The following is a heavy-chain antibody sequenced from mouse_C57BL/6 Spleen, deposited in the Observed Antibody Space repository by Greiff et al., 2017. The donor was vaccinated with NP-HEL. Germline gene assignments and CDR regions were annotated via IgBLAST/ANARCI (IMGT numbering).Heavy chain of an antibody. J-gene: IGHJ3*01. V-gene: IGHV1-7*01. CDR1: GYTFTSYW. D-gene: IGHD2-5*01. Sequence: QVQLQQSGAELAQPGASVKLSCKASGYTFTSYWMHWVKQRPGQGLEWIGYINPSSGYTKYNQKFKDKATLTADKSSSTAYMQLSSLTYEDSAVYYCASSDYSNYEAWFAYWGQGTLVTVSA. CDR2: INPSSGYT. CDR3: ASSDYSNYEAWFAY.